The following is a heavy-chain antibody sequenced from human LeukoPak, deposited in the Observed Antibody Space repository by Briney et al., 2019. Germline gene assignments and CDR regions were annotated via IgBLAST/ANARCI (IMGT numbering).Heavy chain of an antibody. CDR3: AKGYSSGWYSRSDY. CDR2: ISWNSGSI. Sequence: GGSLRLSCAASGFTFDDYAMHWVRQAPGKGLECVSGISWNSGSIGYADSVKGRFTISRDNAKNSLYLQMNSLRAEDTALYYCAKGYSSGWYSRSDYWGQGTLVTVSS. J-gene: IGHJ4*02. D-gene: IGHD6-19*01. CDR1: GFTFDDYA. V-gene: IGHV3-9*01.